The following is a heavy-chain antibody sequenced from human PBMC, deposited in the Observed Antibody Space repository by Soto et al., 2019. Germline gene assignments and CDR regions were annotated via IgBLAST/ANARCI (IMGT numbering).Heavy chain of an antibody. Sequence: SETLSLTCTVSGGSIGGYSWNWIRQSPGRGLEWIGDVLYSGNTNYNPSLESRVTISVDPSKNQFSLKLSSVTAADTAVYYCARDRYSIAASMYNWFDPWGQGTLVTVSS. CDR2: VLYSGNT. CDR1: GGSIGGYS. D-gene: IGHD6-6*01. J-gene: IGHJ5*02. CDR3: ARDRYSIAASMYNWFDP. V-gene: IGHV4-59*12.